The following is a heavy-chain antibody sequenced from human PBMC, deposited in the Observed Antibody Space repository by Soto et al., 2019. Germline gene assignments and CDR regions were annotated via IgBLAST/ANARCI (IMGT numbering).Heavy chain of an antibody. CDR1: GYIFTRYW. CDR3: AIGSGAPLYGMDV. J-gene: IGHJ6*02. D-gene: IGHD3-10*01. CDR2: IYPGDSDT. V-gene: IGHV5-51*01. Sequence: GESLKISCKASGYIFTRYWIGWVRQMPGKGLEWMGIIYPGDSDTRYSPSFQGQVTISADKSISTAYLQWSSLKASDTAMYYCAIGSGAPLYGMDVWGQGTTVTVSS.